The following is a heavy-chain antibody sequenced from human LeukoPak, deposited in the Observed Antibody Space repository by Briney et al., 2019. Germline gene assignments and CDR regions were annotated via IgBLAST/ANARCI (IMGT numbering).Heavy chain of an antibody. CDR1: GGSISSYY. V-gene: IGHV4-4*07. D-gene: IGHD2-2*01. CDR3: ARDCSSTSCVAGFDY. Sequence: SETLSLTCTVSGGSISSYYWSWIRQPAGKGLEWIGRIYTSGSTNYNPSLKSRVTMSVDTSKNQFSLKLSSVTAADTAVYYCARDCSSTSCVAGFDYWGQGTLVTVSS. J-gene: IGHJ4*02. CDR2: IYTSGST.